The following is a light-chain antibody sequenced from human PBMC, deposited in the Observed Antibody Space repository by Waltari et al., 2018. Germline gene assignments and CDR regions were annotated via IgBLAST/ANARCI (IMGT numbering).Light chain of an antibody. CDR2: GAS. CDR1: QSVSNNY. Sequence: EIVLTQSPGTLSLSPGERATLSCRASQSVSNNYLAWYQQKPGQAPRLLIYGASSRATGIPDRFSGSGSRTDFTLTISRLEPEDFAVYYCQEYGSSRSFGQGTKVEIK. V-gene: IGKV3-20*01. J-gene: IGKJ1*01. CDR3: QEYGSSRS.